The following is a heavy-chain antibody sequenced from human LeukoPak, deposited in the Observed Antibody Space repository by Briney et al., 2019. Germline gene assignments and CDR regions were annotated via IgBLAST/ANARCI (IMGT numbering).Heavy chain of an antibody. V-gene: IGHV4-61*02. CDR1: GGSISSGSYY. J-gene: IGHJ5*02. CDR3: ARTGFYDSSGYYPPSSGWFDP. Sequence: TSQTLSLTCTVSGGSISSGSYYWNWIRQPAGKGLEWIGRIYTSGSTDYNPSLKSRVAISVDTSKNQFSLNLSSVTAADTAVYYCARTGFYDSSGYYPPSSGWFDPWGQGTLVTVSS. D-gene: IGHD3-22*01. CDR2: IYTSGST.